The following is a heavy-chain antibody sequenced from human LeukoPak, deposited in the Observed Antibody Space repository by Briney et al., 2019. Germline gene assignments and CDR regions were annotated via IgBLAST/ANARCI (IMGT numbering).Heavy chain of an antibody. D-gene: IGHD6-19*01. CDR2: IYNRWSKI. J-gene: IGHJ4*02. Sequence: GGSLRLSCAVSVLTFRTYSMPWVRQGPGRGLEWVSSIYNRWSKIFYANSVRDGFTISRDNSKNMLYLQMNSLRVEDTAVYYCAKDVAPDSGWDLDYWGQGTLVTVSS. V-gene: IGHV3-23*01. CDR3: AKDVAPDSGWDLDY. CDR1: VLTFRTYS.